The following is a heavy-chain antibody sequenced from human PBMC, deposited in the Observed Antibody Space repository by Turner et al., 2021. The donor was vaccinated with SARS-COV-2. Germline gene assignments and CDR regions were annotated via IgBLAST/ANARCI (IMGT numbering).Heavy chain of an antibody. CDR1: GGSISSSRYS. CDR3: ARHWAAVCGGVWGGDDSSFDY. D-gene: IGHD5-12*01. CDR2: IYYSGST. V-gene: IGHV4-39*01. Sequence: QPQASGPCLVKPLEALSLAVSVTGGSISSSRYSWGWIRQPHGKGLEWIGSIYYSGSTDYNPSLKSRVTISVDTSKNQFSLKLSSVTASDTAVYYGARHWAAVCGGVWGGDDSSFDYWGQGTMVTVSS. J-gene: IGHJ4*02.